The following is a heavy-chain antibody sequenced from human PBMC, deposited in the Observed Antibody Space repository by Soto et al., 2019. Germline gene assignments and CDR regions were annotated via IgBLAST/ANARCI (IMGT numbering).Heavy chain of an antibody. CDR2: IIPILGIA. CDR1: GGTFSSYT. J-gene: IGHJ2*01. V-gene: IGHV1-69*04. D-gene: IGHD1-1*01. CDR3: ARDSGHAGTGTTSHFYWYFDL. Sequence: ASVKVSCKASGGTFSSYTISWVRQAPGQGLEWMGRIIPILGIANYAQKFQGRVTITADKSTSTAYMELSSLRSEDTAVYYCARDSGHAGTGTTSHFYWYFDLWGRGTLVTVSS.